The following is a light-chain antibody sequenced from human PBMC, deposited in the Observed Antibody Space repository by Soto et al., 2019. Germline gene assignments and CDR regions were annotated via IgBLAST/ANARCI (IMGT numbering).Light chain of an antibody. V-gene: IGKV3-20*01. CDR3: QQYRSSPRT. J-gene: IGKJ3*01. CDR1: QSVSSY. CDR2: AAS. Sequence: EIVLTQSPGTLSLSPGERATLSCRASQSVSSYLAWYQQKPGQAPRLLIYAASSRATGIPDRFSGSGSGTDFTLTISGLEPEDFAVYCCQQYRSSPRTFGPGTEVDIK.